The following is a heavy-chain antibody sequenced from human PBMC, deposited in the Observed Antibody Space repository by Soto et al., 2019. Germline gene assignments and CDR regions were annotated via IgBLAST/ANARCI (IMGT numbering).Heavy chain of an antibody. J-gene: IGHJ6*02. D-gene: IGHD6-13*01. V-gene: IGHV4-59*01. CDR1: GGSISSYY. CDR2: IYYSGST. CDR3: ARGRSSSWKYYYYGMDV. Sequence: SETLSLTCTVSGGSISSYYWSWIRQPQGKGLEWIGYIYYSGSTNYNPSLKSRVTISVDTSKNQFSLKLSSVTAADTAVYYCARGRSSSWKYYYYGMDVWGQGTTVTVSS.